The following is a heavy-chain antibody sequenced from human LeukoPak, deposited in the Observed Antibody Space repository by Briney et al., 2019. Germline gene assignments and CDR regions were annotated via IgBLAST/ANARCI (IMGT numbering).Heavy chain of an antibody. CDR3: AREGGSSGSAFDI. D-gene: IGHD3-22*01. V-gene: IGHV3-7*03. CDR2: IKPDGSDQ. Sequence: GGSLRLSCAASGFPFSSHFMSWVRQAPGKGLEWVAKIKPDGSDQYYVDSVKGRFTISRDNSKNTLYLQMNSLRAEDTAVYYCAREGGSSGSAFDIWGQGTMVTVSS. CDR1: GFPFSSHF. J-gene: IGHJ3*02.